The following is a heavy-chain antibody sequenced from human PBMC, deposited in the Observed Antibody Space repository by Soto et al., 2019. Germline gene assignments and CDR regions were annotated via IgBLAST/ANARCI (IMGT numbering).Heavy chain of an antibody. D-gene: IGHD2-21*02. CDR1: GYTFTAYY. CDR2: IDPKTGGT. J-gene: IGHJ4*02. Sequence: ASVKVSCKTSGYTFTAYYINWVRQAPGQGLEWMGWIDPKTGGTKYAQNFQGRVTLTGDTSITTAYMELSRLTSDDTAVYYCARQLAYCGGDCYTEPIDYWGQGTLVTVSS. V-gene: IGHV1-2*02. CDR3: ARQLAYCGGDCYTEPIDY.